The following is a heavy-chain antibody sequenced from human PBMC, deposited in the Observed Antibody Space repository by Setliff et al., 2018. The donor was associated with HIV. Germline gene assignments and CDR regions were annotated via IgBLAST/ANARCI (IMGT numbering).Heavy chain of an antibody. D-gene: IGHD3-3*01. V-gene: IGHV4-31*03. CDR1: GGSTTSGGYY. Sequence: SETLSLTRSVSGGSTTSGGYYWSWIRQHPGKGLEYIGYIYYSGSTYYNPSLKSRVTMSIDTSTQQFFLNVTSVTAADTAVYYCAGFSYNFWVYRFDHWGQGALVTVSS. CDR3: AGFSYNFWVYRFDH. CDR2: IYYSGST. J-gene: IGHJ4*02.